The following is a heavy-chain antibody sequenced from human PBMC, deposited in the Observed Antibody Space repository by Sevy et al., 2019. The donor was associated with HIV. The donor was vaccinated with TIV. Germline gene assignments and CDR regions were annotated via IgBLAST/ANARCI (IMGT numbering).Heavy chain of an antibody. D-gene: IGHD1-1*01. V-gene: IGHV3-33*01. CDR3: ARDSARVIVPTAGFDS. CDR2: IWYDGRTK. Sequence: GGSLRLSCSASGFTFRSFSMHWVRHAPGKGLEWVAAIWYDGRTKQYADSVKGRFTISRDNSKNMLSLEMNSLRAEDTGLYFCARDSARVIVPTAGFDSWGQGTVVTVSS. J-gene: IGHJ5*01. CDR1: GFTFRSFS.